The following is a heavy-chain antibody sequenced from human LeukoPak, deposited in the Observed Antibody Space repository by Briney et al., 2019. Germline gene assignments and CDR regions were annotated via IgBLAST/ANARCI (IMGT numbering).Heavy chain of an antibody. CDR3: AKDGFIVVVPAASGGFDY. Sequence: PGGSLRLSCAASGFTFSSYAMSWVRQAPGKGLEWVSAISGSGGSTYYADSVKGRSTISRDNSKNTLYLQMNSLRAEDTAVYYCAKDGFIVVVPAASGGFDYWGQGTLVTVSS. D-gene: IGHD2-2*01. J-gene: IGHJ4*02. CDR1: GFTFSSYA. CDR2: ISGSGGST. V-gene: IGHV3-23*01.